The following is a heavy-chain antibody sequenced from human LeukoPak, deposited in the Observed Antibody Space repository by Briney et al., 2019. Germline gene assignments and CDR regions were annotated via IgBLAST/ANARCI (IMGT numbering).Heavy chain of an antibody. CDR1: GFTFSRYS. V-gene: IGHV3-48*02. D-gene: IGHD7-27*01. CDR2: ISSGSSTI. Sequence: GSLRLSCAASGFTFSRYSMSWVRQAPGKGLEWVSYISSGSSTIHYADSVKGRFTISRDNAKNSLYLRMNSLTDEDTAVYYCARDQTGDFWGQGTLVTVSS. J-gene: IGHJ4*02. CDR3: ARDQTGDF.